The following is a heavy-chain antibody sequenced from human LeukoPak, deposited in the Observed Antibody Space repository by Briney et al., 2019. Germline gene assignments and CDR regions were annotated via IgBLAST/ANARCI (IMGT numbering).Heavy chain of an antibody. J-gene: IGHJ5*02. CDR3: ARGSSNSGSYYNWFDP. V-gene: IGHV3-21*01. CDR1: GFTFSRVW. D-gene: IGHD1-26*01. CDR2: ISSSSYI. Sequence: GGSLRLSCAASGFTFSRVWMNWVRQAPGKGLEWVSSISSSSYIYYADSVKGRFSISRDNAKNSLYVQMNSLRAEDTAVYYCARGSSNSGSYYNWFDPWGQGTLVTVSS.